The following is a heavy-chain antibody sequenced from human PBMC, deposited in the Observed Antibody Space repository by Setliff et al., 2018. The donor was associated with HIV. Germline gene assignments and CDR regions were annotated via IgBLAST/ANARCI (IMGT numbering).Heavy chain of an antibody. D-gene: IGHD3-22*01. CDR1: GYTFTSYD. V-gene: IGHV1-18*01. Sequence: ASLKVSCKASGYTFTSYDISWVRQAPGQGLEWMGWISAYNGNTNYAQKLQGRVTMTTDTSTSTAYMELRSLGSDDTALYYCAREIGDDYDSSGYYPPTDYYYGMDVWGQGTTVTVSS. CDR3: AREIGDDYDSSGYYPPTDYYYGMDV. CDR2: ISAYNGNT. J-gene: IGHJ6*02.